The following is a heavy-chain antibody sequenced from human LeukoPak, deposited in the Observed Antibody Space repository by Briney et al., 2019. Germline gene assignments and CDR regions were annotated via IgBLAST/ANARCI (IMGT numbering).Heavy chain of an antibody. V-gene: IGHV4-59*01. CDR3: ARTTEDCSSTSCYQYWFDP. CDR2: IYYSGST. CDR1: GGSISSYY. J-gene: IGHJ5*02. D-gene: IGHD2-2*01. Sequence: SETLSLTCTVSGGSISSYYWSWIRQPPGKGLEWIGYIYYSGSTSYNPSLKSRVTISVDTSKNQISLKVRSVTAADAAVYYCARTTEDCSSTSCYQYWFDPWGQGTLVTVSS.